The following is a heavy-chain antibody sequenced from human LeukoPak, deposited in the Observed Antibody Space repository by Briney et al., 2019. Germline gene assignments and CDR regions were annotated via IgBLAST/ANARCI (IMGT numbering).Heavy chain of an antibody. CDR1: GGSISSYY. V-gene: IGHV4-59*01. CDR3: ARFYSSSWYSSDY. CDR2: IYYSGST. D-gene: IGHD6-13*01. Sequence: SETLSLTCTVSGGSISSYYWSWIRQPPGKGLEWIGYIYYSGSTNYNPSLKSRVTISVDTPKNHFSLRLSSVTAADTAVYYCARFYSSSWYSSDYWGQGTLVTVSS. J-gene: IGHJ4*02.